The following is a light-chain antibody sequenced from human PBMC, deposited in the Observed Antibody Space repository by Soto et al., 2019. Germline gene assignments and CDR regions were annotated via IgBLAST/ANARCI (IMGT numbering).Light chain of an antibody. CDR2: ASS. CDR3: QHYDRWPLT. V-gene: IGKV3-15*01. CDR1: QSVRTN. Sequence: EIVMTQSPATLSVSPGERVTLSCRASQSVRTNLAWHQQKPGQAPRLLIYASSTRATVIPARFSGSGSGTDFTLTISSLQSEDFAVYFCQHYDRWPLTFGGGTKVELK. J-gene: IGKJ4*01.